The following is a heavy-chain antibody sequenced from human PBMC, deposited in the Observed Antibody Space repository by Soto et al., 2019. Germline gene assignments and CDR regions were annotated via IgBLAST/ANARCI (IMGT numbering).Heavy chain of an antibody. J-gene: IGHJ4*02. CDR2: MWYGGTGD. CDR3: ARDDYNHSRPLDY. Sequence: GGSLRLSCAASGFPFSGHGMHWVRQAPGKGLEWLAVMWYGGTGDHYADSVKGRFTISRDNSKSMAYLQMNSLRAEDTAIYYCARDDYNHSRPLDYWGPGTLVTVSS. V-gene: IGHV3-33*08. D-gene: IGHD4-4*01. CDR1: GFPFSGHG.